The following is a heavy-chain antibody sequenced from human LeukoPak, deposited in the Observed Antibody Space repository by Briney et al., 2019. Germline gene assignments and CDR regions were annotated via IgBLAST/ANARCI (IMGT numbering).Heavy chain of an antibody. Sequence: GGSLRLSCAASGFTFSSYWMGWVRQAPGKGLEWVANIKQDGGETFYVDSAKGRFTISRDNAKNSLYLQMNSLRAEDTAVYYCAREDHSNYNYWGQGTLVTVSS. V-gene: IGHV3-7*01. CDR2: IKQDGGET. D-gene: IGHD4-11*01. CDR1: GFTFSSYW. CDR3: AREDHSNYNY. J-gene: IGHJ4*02.